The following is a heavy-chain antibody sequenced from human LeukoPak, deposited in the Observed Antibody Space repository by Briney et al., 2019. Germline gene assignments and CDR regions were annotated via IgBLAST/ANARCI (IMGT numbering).Heavy chain of an antibody. V-gene: IGHV3-30*02. CDR1: GFTFSNYG. D-gene: IGHD6-19*01. Sequence: GGSLRLSCVASGFTFSNYGIHWVRQAPGKGLEWVTFIRYDGGDKYYADSVKGRFTISRDNSKNTPYLKMNSLIPEDTAVYYCAKEYSSGWYYHYYYMDVWGKGTTVTISS. CDR2: IRYDGGDK. J-gene: IGHJ6*03. CDR3: AKEYSSGWYYHYYYMDV.